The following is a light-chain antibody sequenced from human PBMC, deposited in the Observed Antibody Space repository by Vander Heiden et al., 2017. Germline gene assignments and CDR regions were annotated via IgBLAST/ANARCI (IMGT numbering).Light chain of an antibody. CDR1: SSDVGGYNY. CDR3: ISYTRSTTYV. CDR2: DVT. J-gene: IGLJ1*01. Sequence: QSALTQPASVSGSPGQSITISCTGTSSDVGGYNYVSWYQQHPGKAPKLMIYDVTNRPSGVSYRFSGSKSGNTASLTISGLQAEDEADYYCISYTRSTTYVFGTGTAVSGL. V-gene: IGLV2-14*03.